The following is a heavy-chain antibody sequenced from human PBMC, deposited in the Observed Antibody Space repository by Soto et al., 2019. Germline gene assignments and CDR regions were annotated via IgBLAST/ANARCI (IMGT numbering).Heavy chain of an antibody. V-gene: IGHV1-69*06. CDR3: ARDYYGSRSYIYYYGMDV. D-gene: IGHD3-10*01. CDR1: GGTFSSYA. Sequence: ASVKVSCKASGGTFSSYAISWVRQAPGQGLEWMGGIIPIFGTANYAQKFQGRVTITADKSTSTAYMELSSLRSEDTAVYYCARDYYGSRSYIYYYGMDVWGQGTTVTVSS. CDR2: IIPIFGTA. J-gene: IGHJ6*02.